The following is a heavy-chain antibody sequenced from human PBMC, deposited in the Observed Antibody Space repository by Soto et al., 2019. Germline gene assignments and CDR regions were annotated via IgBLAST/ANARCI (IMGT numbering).Heavy chain of an antibody. Sequence: QVQLVQSGAEVKKPGSSVKVSCKASGGTFSSLAISWVRQAPGQGLAWMGGLVPVFGTANYAQKLQDRVTITADKSTSTSYMELSSMRSEATAVYYCARSAGVFDYWGQGTLVTVSS. D-gene: IGHD6-19*01. CDR2: LVPVFGTA. CDR3: ARSAGVFDY. J-gene: IGHJ4*02. CDR1: GGTFSSLA. V-gene: IGHV1-69*06.